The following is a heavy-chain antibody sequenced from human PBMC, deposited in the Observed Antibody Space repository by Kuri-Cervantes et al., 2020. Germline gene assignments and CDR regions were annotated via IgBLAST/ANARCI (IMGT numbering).Heavy chain of an antibody. Sequence: SQTLSLTCAVSGYSISSGYYWGWIRQPPGKGLEWIGSIFHSGSTYYNPSLKSRVTISVGTSKNQFSLKLSSVTAADTAVYYCARAGAVIVVFDPWGQGTLVTVSS. CDR1: GYSISSGYY. D-gene: IGHD3-22*01. J-gene: IGHJ5*02. V-gene: IGHV4-38-2*01. CDR2: IFHSGST. CDR3: ARAGAVIVVFDP.